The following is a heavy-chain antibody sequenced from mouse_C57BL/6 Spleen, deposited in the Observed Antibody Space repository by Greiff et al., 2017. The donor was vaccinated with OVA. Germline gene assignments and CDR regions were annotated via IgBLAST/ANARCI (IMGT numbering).Heavy chain of an antibody. D-gene: IGHD2-4*01. CDR1: GYTFTSYW. Sequence: QVQLQQPGAELVKPGASVKMSCKASGYTFTSYWITWVKQRPGQGLEWIGDIYPGSGSTTYNEKFKSKATLTVDTSSSTAYMQLSSLTSEDSAVDYCAEGHYDCDRFDYWGQGTTLTVSS. V-gene: IGHV1-55*01. CDR3: AEGHYDCDRFDY. J-gene: IGHJ2*01. CDR2: IYPGSGST.